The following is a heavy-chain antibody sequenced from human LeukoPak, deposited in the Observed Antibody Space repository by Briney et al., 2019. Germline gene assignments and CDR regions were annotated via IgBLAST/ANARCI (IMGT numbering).Heavy chain of an antibody. D-gene: IGHD1-14*01. CDR1: GGTFSSYA. V-gene: IGHV1-69*13. CDR2: IIPTFGTA. Sequence: SVKVSCKASGGTFSSYAISWVRQAPGQGLEWMGGIIPTFGTANYAQKFQGRVTITADESTSTAYMELSSLRSEDTAVYYCARPSASNRYYFDYWGQGTLVTVSS. CDR3: ARPSASNRYYFDY. J-gene: IGHJ4*02.